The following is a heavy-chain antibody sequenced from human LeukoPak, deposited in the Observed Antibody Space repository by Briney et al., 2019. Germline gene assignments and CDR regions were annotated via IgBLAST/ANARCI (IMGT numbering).Heavy chain of an antibody. CDR1: GFTFSSYA. J-gene: IGHJ4*02. V-gene: IGHV3-23*01. CDR2: ISDSGDYT. CDR3: AKDRGDYFDD. D-gene: IGHD3-10*01. Sequence: GGSLRLSCAGSGFTFSSYAMSWVRQAPGKGLEWVSAISDSGDYTYYADSVKGRFTISRDNSKNTMYLQMNSLRAEDTAVYYCAKDRGDYFDDWGQGTLVTASS.